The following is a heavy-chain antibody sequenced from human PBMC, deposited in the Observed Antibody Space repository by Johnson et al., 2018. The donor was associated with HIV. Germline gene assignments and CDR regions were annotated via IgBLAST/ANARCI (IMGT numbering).Heavy chain of an antibody. V-gene: IGHV3-20*04. Sequence: MQLVESGGGVVRPGGSLRLSCAASGFTFDDYGMSWVRQAPGKGLEWVSGISWNSGSIGYADSVKGRFTISRDNAKNSLYLQMNSLRAEDTALYYCAREQATLWFRASGAAFNIWGQGTTVTVSS. CDR1: GFTFDDYG. CDR2: ISWNSGSI. CDR3: AREQATLWFRASGAAFNI. J-gene: IGHJ3*02. D-gene: IGHD3-10*01.